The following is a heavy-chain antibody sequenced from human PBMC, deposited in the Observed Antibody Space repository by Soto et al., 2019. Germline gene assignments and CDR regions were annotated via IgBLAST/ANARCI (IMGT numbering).Heavy chain of an antibody. D-gene: IGHD2-2*01. CDR2: IDPSDSYT. V-gene: IGHV5-10-1*01. Sequence: GESLKISCKGSGYILTSYWISWVRHMPGKSLERMGRIDPSDSYTNYSPSFQGHVTISADKSISTAYLQWSSLKASDTAMYYCASSPRGYCSSTCCRDLGNYYGKSVSTRGSTVLGSS. CDR1: GYILTSYW. CDR3: ASSPRGYCSSTCCRDLGNYYGKSV. J-gene: IGHJ6*02.